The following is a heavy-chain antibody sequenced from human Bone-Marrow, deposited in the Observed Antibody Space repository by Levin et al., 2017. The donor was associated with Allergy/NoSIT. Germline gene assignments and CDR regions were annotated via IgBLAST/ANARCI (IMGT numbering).Heavy chain of an antibody. Sequence: PGGSLRLSCVDSGFTFSNNWMSWVRQAPGKGPEWVACINEDGSRTYYVDPVKGRFTISRDNAKNSVLLQMNSLRGEDTAVYYCARDGRDGWDAFNMWGQGSMVTVSS. CDR3: ARDGRDGWDAFNM. D-gene: IGHD3-10*01. J-gene: IGHJ3*02. CDR1: GFTFSNNW. V-gene: IGHV3-7*01. CDR2: INEDGSRT.